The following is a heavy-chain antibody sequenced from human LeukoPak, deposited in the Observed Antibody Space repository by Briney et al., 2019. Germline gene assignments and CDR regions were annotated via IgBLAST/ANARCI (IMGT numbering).Heavy chain of an antibody. Sequence: PGGSLRLSCAASGFTFSSYAMHWVRQAPGKGLEWVAVISYDGSNKYYADSVKGRFTISRDNSKNTLYLQMSSLRAEDTAVYYCARAYYYDSSGSPAYWGQGTLVTVSS. CDR2: ISYDGSNK. CDR1: GFTFSSYA. J-gene: IGHJ4*02. V-gene: IGHV3-30*04. CDR3: ARAYYYDSSGSPAY. D-gene: IGHD3-22*01.